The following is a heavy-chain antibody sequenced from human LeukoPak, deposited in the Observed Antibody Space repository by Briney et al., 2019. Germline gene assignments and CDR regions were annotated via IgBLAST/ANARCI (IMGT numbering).Heavy chain of an antibody. CDR2: IYHSGST. CDR1: GGSISSSNW. CDR3: ARRLRYFDWLLDYFDY. D-gene: IGHD3-9*01. Sequence: PSETLSLTCAVSGGSISSSNWWRWVRQPPGKGLEWIGEIYHSGSTNYNPSLKSRVTISVDKSKNQFSLKLSSVTAADTAVYYCARRLRYFDWLLDYFDYWGQGTLVTVSS. V-gene: IGHV4-4*02. J-gene: IGHJ4*02.